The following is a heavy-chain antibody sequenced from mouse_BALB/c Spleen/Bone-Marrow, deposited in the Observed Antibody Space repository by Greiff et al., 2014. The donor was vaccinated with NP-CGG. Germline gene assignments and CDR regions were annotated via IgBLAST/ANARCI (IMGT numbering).Heavy chain of an antibody. D-gene: IGHD2-2*01. CDR1: GYTFTSYV. Sequence: EVQLQQSGPELVKPGASVRMSCKASGYTFTSYVMHWVKQKPGQGLEWIGNINPYNDGTKYNEKFKGKATLTTDKSSSTAYMELSSLNSEDSAVYYCARSLYGYDWYFDVWGAGTTVTVSS. J-gene: IGHJ1*01. V-gene: IGHV1-14*01. CDR2: INPYNDGT. CDR3: ARSLYGYDWYFDV.